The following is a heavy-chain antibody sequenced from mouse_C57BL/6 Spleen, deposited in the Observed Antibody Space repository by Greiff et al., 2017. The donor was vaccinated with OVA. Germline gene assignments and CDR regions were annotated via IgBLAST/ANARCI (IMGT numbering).Heavy chain of an antibody. Sequence: VQLQQSGPELVKPGASVKISCKASGYAFSSSWMNWVKQRPGKGLEWIGRIYPGDGDTNYNGKFKGKATLTADKSSSTAYMQLRSLTSEDSAVYFCARTGREGLYYFDYWGQGTTLTVSS. CDR3: ARTGREGLYYFDY. CDR2: IYPGDGDT. D-gene: IGHD4-1*01. V-gene: IGHV1-82*01. CDR1: GYAFSSSW. J-gene: IGHJ2*01.